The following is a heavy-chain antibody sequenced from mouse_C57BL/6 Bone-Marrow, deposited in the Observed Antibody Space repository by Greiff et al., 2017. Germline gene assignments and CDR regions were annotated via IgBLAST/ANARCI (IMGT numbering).Heavy chain of an antibody. CDR3: ARTGILLRSWFAY. CDR1: GFSLTSYG. CDR2: IWSGGST. D-gene: IGHD1-1*01. V-gene: IGHV2-2*01. J-gene: IGHJ3*01. Sequence: VMLVESGPGLVQPSQSLSITCTVSGFSLTSYGVHWVRQSPGKGLEWLGVIWSGGSTDYNAAFISRLSISKDNSKSQVFFKMNSLQADDTAIYYCARTGILLRSWFAYWGQGTLVTVSA.